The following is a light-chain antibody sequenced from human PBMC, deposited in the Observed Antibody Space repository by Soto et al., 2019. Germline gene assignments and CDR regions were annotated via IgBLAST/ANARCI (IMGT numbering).Light chain of an antibody. V-gene: IGKV1-5*01. Sequence: DIQMTQSPSTLSASVGDRVTITCRASQSISSWLAWYQQKPGKAPKLLIYDASGVESGDPSRFSGCGSGTEFTLNISGLQHDDFATYYCQQYNGTFGQGTKLEIK. CDR2: DAS. J-gene: IGKJ2*02. CDR1: QSISSW. CDR3: QQYNGT.